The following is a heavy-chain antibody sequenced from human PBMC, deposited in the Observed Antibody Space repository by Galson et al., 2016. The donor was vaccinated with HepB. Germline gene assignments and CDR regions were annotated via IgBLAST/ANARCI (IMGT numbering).Heavy chain of an antibody. J-gene: IGHJ6*02. CDR2: IYWNDDK. V-gene: IGHV2-5*01. CDR1: GLSLRVSGAG. D-gene: IGHD3-3*01. Sequence: PALVKPTQTLTLTCTLSGLSLRVSGAGVGWIRQPPGKALEWLALIYWNDDKRYSPSLKSRLTITKDRSKTQVVLRMTNMDPEDTATYYWSQNYDFCSGHHSTNYFCYGMDVWGQGTTVTVSS. CDR3: SQNYDFCSGHHSTNYFCYGMDV.